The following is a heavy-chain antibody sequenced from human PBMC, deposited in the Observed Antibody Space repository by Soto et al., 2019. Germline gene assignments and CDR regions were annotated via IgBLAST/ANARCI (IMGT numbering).Heavy chain of an antibody. CDR2: ISAYNGNT. CDR1: GYTFTSYG. J-gene: IGHJ6*02. D-gene: IGHD2-2*02. Sequence: QVQLVQSGAEVKKPGASVKVSCKASGYTFTSYGISWVRQAPGQGLEWMGWISAYNGNTNYAQKLQGRVTRTTDTSTSTAYMELRSLRCDDTAVYYCARERDRPQCSSTSCYIGNYYYYGMDVWGQGTTVTVSS. CDR3: ARERDRPQCSSTSCYIGNYYYYGMDV. V-gene: IGHV1-18*04.